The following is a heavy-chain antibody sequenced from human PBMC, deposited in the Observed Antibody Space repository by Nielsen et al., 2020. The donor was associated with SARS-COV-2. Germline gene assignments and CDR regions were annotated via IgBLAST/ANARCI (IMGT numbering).Heavy chain of an antibody. CDR1: GYTFTSYA. Sequence: ASVEVSCKASGYTFTSYAMHWVRQAPGQRLEWMGWINAGNGNTKYSQKFQGRVTITRDTSAGTAYMELSSLRSEDTAVYYCAREPYSSSWYGDYWGQGTLVTVSS. J-gene: IGHJ4*02. CDR3: AREPYSSSWYGDY. V-gene: IGHV1-3*01. CDR2: INAGNGNT. D-gene: IGHD6-13*01.